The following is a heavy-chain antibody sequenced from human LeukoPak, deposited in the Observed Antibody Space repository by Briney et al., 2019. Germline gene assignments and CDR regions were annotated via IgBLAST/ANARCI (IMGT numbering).Heavy chain of an antibody. V-gene: IGHV1-2*02. Sequence: ASVKVSCKASGYTFTAQYMHWVRQAPGQGLEWMGWINPDNGDTKYAQRFLGRVTMTRDTSTATAYMELSSLRSDDTAVYFCASYPRNIPTPPFDYWGQGTLVTVSS. CDR2: INPDNGDT. J-gene: IGHJ4*02. CDR1: GYTFTAQY. D-gene: IGHD2-21*01. CDR3: ASYPRNIPTPPFDY.